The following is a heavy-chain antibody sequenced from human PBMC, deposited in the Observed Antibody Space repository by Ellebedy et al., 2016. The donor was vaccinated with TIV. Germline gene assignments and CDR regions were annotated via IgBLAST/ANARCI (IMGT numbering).Heavy chain of an antibody. CDR1: RFTFTSSA. CDR2: IVVGSGNT. D-gene: IGHD3-10*01. CDR3: ARDHYFGAGTSYRAPYFYGVDV. J-gene: IGHJ6*02. Sequence: SVKVSXKASRFTFTSSAVQWVRQARGQRLEWIGWIVVGSGNTNFAQKFQGRVTMTRDTPMNTIYMELSSLRSDDTAIYYCARDHYFGAGTSYRAPYFYGVDVWGQGTTVTVSS. V-gene: IGHV1-58*01.